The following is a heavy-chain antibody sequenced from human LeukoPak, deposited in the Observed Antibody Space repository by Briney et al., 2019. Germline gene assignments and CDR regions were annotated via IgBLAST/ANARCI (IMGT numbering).Heavy chain of an antibody. CDR2: ISGSGGGT. V-gene: IGHV3-23*01. J-gene: IGHJ4*02. Sequence: GGSLRVSCAVSGFTFSSHAMSWVRQAPGKGLEWVSGISGSGGGTYYADSVKGRFTISRDNSKNTLYLQMNSLRAEDTAVYYCARYKGDSSGYSFDYWGQGTLVTVSS. D-gene: IGHD3-22*01. CDR3: ARYKGDSSGYSFDY. CDR1: GFTFSSHA.